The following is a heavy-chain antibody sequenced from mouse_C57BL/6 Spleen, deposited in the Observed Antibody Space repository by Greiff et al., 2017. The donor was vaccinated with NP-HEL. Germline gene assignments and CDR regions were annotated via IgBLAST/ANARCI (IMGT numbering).Heavy chain of an antibody. J-gene: IGHJ4*01. CDR2: IDPSDSYT. V-gene: IGHV1-59*01. Sequence: QFQLQQPGAELVRPGTSVKLSCKASGYTFTSYWMHWVKQRPGQGLEWIGVIDPSDSYTNYNQKFKGKATLTVDTSSSTAYMQLSSLTSEDSAVYYCARRHYYAMDYWGQGTSVTVSS. CDR1: GYTFTSYW. CDR3: ARRHYYAMDY.